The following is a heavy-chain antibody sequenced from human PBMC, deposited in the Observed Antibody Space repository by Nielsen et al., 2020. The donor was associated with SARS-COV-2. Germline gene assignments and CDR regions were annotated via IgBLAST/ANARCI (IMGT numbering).Heavy chain of an antibody. CDR2: IYHSGST. Sequence: SETLSLTCTVSGGSISSSNWWTWVRQPPGKGLEWIGEIYHSGSTNYNPSLQSRVTISLDTSKKQFSLKLSSVTAADTAVYYCARGFDYWGQGTLVTVSS. J-gene: IGHJ4*02. CDR3: ARGFDY. V-gene: IGHV4-4*02. CDR1: GGSISSSNW.